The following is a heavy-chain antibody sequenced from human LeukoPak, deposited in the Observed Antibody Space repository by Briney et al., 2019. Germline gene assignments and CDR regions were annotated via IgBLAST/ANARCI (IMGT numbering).Heavy chain of an antibody. D-gene: IGHD4-17*01. CDR1: GGSISGYY. V-gene: IGHV4-59*01. J-gene: IGHJ4*02. Sequence: SETLSLTCTVSGGSISGYYWSWLRQPPGKGLGWVGYIYYSGNSNYNPSLKSRVTISVDTSKNQFSLRLTSVTAADTAVYYCARDDYGDWDFDYWGQGNLVTVSS. CDR2: IYYSGNS. CDR3: ARDDYGDWDFDY.